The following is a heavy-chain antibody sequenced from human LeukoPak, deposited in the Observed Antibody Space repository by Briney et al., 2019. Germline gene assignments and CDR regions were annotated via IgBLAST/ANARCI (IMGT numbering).Heavy chain of an antibody. J-gene: IGHJ6*03. CDR3: ARDRYSILVEYYYYYMDV. V-gene: IGHV3-48*01. CDR1: GFTFSNYS. Sequence: GGSLRLSCAASGFTFSNYSMNWVRPAPGKGLEWVSYISSSSGTIYYADSVKGRFTISRDNAKNSLYLQMNSLRAEDTAVYYCARDRYSILVEYYYYYMDVWGKGTTVTVSS. D-gene: IGHD4-11*01. CDR2: ISSSSGTI.